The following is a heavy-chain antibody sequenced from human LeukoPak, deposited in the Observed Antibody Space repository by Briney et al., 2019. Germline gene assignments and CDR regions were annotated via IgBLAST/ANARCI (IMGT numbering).Heavy chain of an antibody. CDR1: GGSFSGYY. CDR2: IIHSGST. D-gene: IGHD3-10*01. V-gene: IGHV4-34*04. Sequence: SETLSLTCAVYGGSFSGYYWSWVRHPPEGGMGWIGEIIHSGSTNNNPPLKSGATISVETPKKQSSLKLSAVTAADTPVFYVVGEAYYYGSGPGGNWFDPWGQGTLVTVSS. CDR3: VGEAYYYGSGPGGNWFDP. J-gene: IGHJ5*02.